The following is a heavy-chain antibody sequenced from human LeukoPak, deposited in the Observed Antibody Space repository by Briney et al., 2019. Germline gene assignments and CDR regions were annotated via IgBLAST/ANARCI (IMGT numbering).Heavy chain of an antibody. CDR1: GGSFSGYY. V-gene: IGHV4-34*01. CDR3: ARALGYSSSWYRWYFDL. Sequence: PSETLSLTCAVYGGSFSGYYWSWIRQPPGKGLEWIGEINHSGSTNYNPSLKSRVTISVDTSKNQFSLKLSSVTAADTAVYYCARALGYSSSWYRWYFDLWGRGTLVTVSS. CDR2: INHSGST. J-gene: IGHJ2*01. D-gene: IGHD6-13*01.